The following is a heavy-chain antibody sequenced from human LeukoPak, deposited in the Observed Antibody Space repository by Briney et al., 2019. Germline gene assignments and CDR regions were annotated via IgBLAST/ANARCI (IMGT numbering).Heavy chain of an antibody. CDR2: IFYSGST. CDR1: GGSISSYY. J-gene: IGHJ3*02. V-gene: IGHV4-59*08. Sequence: SETLSLTCTVSGGSISSYYWSWIRQPPGQGLEWIGYIFYSGSTNYNPSLKSRVTMSVDTSNKQFSLRLSSVTAADTALYYCGRLSTRFCSGGTCYTNGAVDIWGQRTSVTVSS. D-gene: IGHD2-15*01. CDR3: GRLSTRFCSGGTCYTNGAVDI.